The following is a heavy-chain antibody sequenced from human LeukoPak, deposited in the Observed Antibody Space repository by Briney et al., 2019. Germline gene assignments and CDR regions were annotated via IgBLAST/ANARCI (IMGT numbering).Heavy chain of an antibody. D-gene: IGHD3-10*01. CDR1: GYTFTDYF. V-gene: IGHV1-2*02. CDR2: INPNSGDT. CDR3: ARDSATRGYGSGKAGFDP. Sequence: ASVKVSCKASGYTFTDYFMHWVRQAPGQGLEWMGWINPNSGDTNYAQNLQGRVTMTTDTSTSTAYMELRSLRSDDTAVYYCARDSATRGYGSGKAGFDPWGQGTLVTVSS. J-gene: IGHJ5*02.